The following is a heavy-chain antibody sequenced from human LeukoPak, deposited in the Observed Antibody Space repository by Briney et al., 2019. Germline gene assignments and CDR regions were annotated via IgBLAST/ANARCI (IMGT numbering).Heavy chain of an antibody. CDR3: AREGPWGFFEY. J-gene: IGHJ4*02. CDR1: GGSISSYY. D-gene: IGHD7-27*01. Sequence: SETLSLTCTVSGGSISSYYWSWIRQPPGKGLEWIGYIYYSGSTNYNPSLKSRVTISVDTSKNQFSLKLTSVTAADTALYFCAREGPWGFFEYWGRGTVVTVSS. V-gene: IGHV4-59*13. CDR2: IYYSGST.